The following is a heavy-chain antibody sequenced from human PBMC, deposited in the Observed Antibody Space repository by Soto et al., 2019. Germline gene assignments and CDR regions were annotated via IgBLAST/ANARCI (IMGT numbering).Heavy chain of an antibody. CDR1: GFTFSSYD. CDR2: ISGSGGST. Sequence: PGGSLRLSCAASGFTFSSYDMTWVRQAPGKGLEWVSAISGSGGSTNYGDSVKGRFIISRDNSKNTLFMQMNSLRVEDTAVYYCVISGLSKSEVRGYFAYWGRGTLVIVSS. V-gene: IGHV3-23*01. D-gene: IGHD1-20*01. J-gene: IGHJ4*02. CDR3: VISGLSKSEVRGYFAY.